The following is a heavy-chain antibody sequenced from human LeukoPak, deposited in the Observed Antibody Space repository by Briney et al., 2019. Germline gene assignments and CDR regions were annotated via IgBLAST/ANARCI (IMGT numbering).Heavy chain of an antibody. D-gene: IGHD2-2*01. CDR2: IWYDGSNK. CDR3: ARGIGGPAGKGYYFDH. J-gene: IGHJ4*02. V-gene: IGHV3-33*01. Sequence: GGSLRLSCAASGFTFSSHGMQWVRQAPGKGLEWVAVIWYDGSNKYYTDSVKGRFTISRDNSKNTLYLQMNGLRADDTAVYYCARGIGGPAGKGYYFDHWGQGTLVTVSS. CDR1: GFTFSSHG.